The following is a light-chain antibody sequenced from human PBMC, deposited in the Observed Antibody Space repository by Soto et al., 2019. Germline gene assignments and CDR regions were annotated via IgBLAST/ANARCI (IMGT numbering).Light chain of an antibody. CDR2: DAS. J-gene: IGKJ1*01. Sequence: DLQWTQSASLMSAYVGAIVTITGRASQGISTYLAWYPQKPGKAPKLLIYDASILQSGVPSRFSGSGSGTDFTLTISSLQPEDVVTYYCQHYNDYSTFGQGTKVDIK. CDR1: QGISTY. CDR3: QHYNDYST. V-gene: IGKV1-9*01.